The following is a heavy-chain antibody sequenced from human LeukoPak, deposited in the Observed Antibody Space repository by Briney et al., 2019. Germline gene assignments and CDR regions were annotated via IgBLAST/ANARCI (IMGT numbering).Heavy chain of an antibody. CDR2: LYYGGST. J-gene: IGHJ6*03. D-gene: IGHD6-6*01. CDR1: YASIAGYY. CDR3: ARMGSTSNFYHYYFDV. Sequence: SETLSLTCSVPYASIAGYYWSWIRQSPGKGLEWIGNLYYGGSTNYNPSLTSRVTMSVATSGNQFFLGLTSVTAADTAVYYCARMGSTSNFYHYYFDVWGKGTTVIVSS. V-gene: IGHV4-59*01.